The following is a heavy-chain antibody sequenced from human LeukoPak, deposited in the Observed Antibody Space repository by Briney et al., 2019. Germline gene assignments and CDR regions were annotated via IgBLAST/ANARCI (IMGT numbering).Heavy chain of an antibody. CDR2: INHSGST. D-gene: IGHD5-18*01. Sequence: PSETLSLTCAVYGGSFSGYYWSWIRQPPGKGLEWIGEINHSGSTNYNPSLKSRVTISVDTSKNQFSLKLSSVTAADTAVYYCARGRGYSYGTRSYYFDYWGQGTLVTVSP. V-gene: IGHV4-34*01. CDR3: ARGRGYSYGTRSYYFDY. J-gene: IGHJ4*02. CDR1: GGSFSGYY.